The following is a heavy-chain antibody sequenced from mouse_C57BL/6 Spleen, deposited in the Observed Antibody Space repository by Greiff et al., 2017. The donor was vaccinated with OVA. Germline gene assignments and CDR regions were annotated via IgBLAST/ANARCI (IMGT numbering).Heavy chain of an antibody. V-gene: IGHV1-64*01. D-gene: IGHD2-5*01. CDR3: ARSGYSNHWYFDV. CDR2: IHPNSGST. Sequence: VQLQQPGAELVKPGASVKLSCKASGYTFTSYWMHWVKQRPGQGLEWIGMIHPNSGSTNYNEKFKSKATLPVDKSSSTAYMQLSSLTSEDSAVYYCARSGYSNHWYFDVWGTGTTVTVSS. CDR1: GYTFTSYW. J-gene: IGHJ1*03.